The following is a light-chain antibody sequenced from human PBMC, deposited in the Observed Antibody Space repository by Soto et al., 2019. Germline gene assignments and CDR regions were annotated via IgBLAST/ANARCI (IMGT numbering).Light chain of an antibody. CDR3: QQYDSHSS. J-gene: IGKJ2*01. Sequence: DIQMTQSPSALSASLGDRVTITCRASQSVNNLLAWYQQKPGKAPKLLISEVSTLQPGVPSRFRGSASGTQFTLTITSLQPDDVATYYCQQYDSHSSFGQGTKLRIK. V-gene: IGKV1-5*03. CDR2: EVS. CDR1: QSVNNL.